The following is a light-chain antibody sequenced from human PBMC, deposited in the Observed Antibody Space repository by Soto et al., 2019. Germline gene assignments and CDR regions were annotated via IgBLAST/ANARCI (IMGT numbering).Light chain of an antibody. V-gene: IGKV1-27*01. CDR2: AAS. Sequence: DIQVTQAPSSLYASLGDRVTITCRANQAIGVYLAWVQQQPGKVPKLLIYAASALQAGVPSRFSGSGAGTDFTITISSLQPEDIATYYCQKYNSAPLTFGGGTKVEI. CDR3: QKYNSAPLT. CDR1: QAIGVY. J-gene: IGKJ4*01.